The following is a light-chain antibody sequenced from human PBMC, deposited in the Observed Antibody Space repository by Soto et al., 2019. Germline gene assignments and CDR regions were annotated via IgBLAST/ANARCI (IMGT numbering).Light chain of an antibody. J-gene: IGKJ3*01. V-gene: IGKV3-15*01. CDR3: QQYNNWPFT. CDR1: QSVSSN. Sequence: EIVMTQSPATLSVSPGERATLSCRASQSVSSNLAWYQQKPGQAPRLLIYGASTRATGIPARLSGSGSGTEFTLTISSLPSEDFAVYYCQQYNNWPFTFGPGTKVDIK. CDR2: GAS.